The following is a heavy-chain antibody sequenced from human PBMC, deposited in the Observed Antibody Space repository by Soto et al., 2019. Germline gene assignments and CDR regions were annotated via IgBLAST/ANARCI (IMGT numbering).Heavy chain of an antibody. CDR1: SGYISNNNFY. CDR3: ARRIVGAIKGFDY. Sequence: SETRSLTCTVSSGYISNNNFYLGWLRQAPGKGLEWIGNIQYSGSSSYNPSLKSRVTLSVDTSKNQFSLKLSSVTAADTAVYYCARRIVGAIKGFDYWGQGTLVTVSS. CDR2: IQYSGSS. D-gene: IGHD1-26*01. J-gene: IGHJ4*02. V-gene: IGHV4-39*01.